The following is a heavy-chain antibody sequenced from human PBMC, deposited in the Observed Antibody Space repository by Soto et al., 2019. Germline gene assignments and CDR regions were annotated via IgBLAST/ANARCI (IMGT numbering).Heavy chain of an antibody. CDR2: SYYTGSS. CDR3: ARDLRGYSRYDYLDY. Sequence: SETLSLTCSVSGGSISSGGYYWSWIRQHPGKGLEWVGYSYYTGSSYYNPSLKSRVTISVDASKNQLSLRLASVTAADTAVYYCARDLRGYSRYDYLDYWGQGIPVTVSS. CDR1: GGSISSGGYY. V-gene: IGHV4-31*03. J-gene: IGHJ4*02. D-gene: IGHD5-12*01.